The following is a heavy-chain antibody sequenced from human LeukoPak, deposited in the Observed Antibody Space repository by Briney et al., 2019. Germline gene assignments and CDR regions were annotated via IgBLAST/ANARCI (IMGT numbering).Heavy chain of an antibody. CDR3: TRESGAFSPFGF. CDR1: GGSISSGGYY. CDR2: IYYSGST. D-gene: IGHD1-26*01. Sequence: SQTLSLTCTVSGGSISSGGYYWSWIRQHPGKGLEWIGYIYYSGSTYYNPSLKSRVTISVDTSKNQFSLKLSSVTAADTAVYYCTRESGAFSPFGFWGQGTLVTVSS. J-gene: IGHJ4*02. V-gene: IGHV4-31*03.